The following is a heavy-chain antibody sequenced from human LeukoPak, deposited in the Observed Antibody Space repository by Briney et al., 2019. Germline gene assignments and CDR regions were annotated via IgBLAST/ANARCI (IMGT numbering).Heavy chain of an antibody. D-gene: IGHD6-19*01. CDR2: ISTSNGNT. CDR3: ARAPITVAGSGLWY. Sequence: ASVKVSCKASGYTFTSYGINWVRQAPGQGLEWMGWISTSNGNTKSAQKLQGRVTMTTDTPTSTAYMELRSLRSDDTAVYYCARAPITVAGSGLWYWGQGTLVSVSS. V-gene: IGHV1-18*01. J-gene: IGHJ4*02. CDR1: GYTFTSYG.